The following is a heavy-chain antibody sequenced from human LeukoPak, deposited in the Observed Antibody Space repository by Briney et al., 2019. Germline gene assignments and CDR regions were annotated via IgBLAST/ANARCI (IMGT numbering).Heavy chain of an antibody. CDR1: GGSISGYY. D-gene: IGHD6-13*01. CDR2: IYYSGST. V-gene: IGHV4-59*01. Sequence: PSETLSLTCTVSGGSISGYYWSWIRQPPGKGLEWIGYIYYSGSTNYNPSLKSRVTISVDTSKNQFSPKLSSVTAADTAVYYCAREVAAVHYFDYWGQGTLVTVSS. CDR3: AREVAAVHYFDY. J-gene: IGHJ4*02.